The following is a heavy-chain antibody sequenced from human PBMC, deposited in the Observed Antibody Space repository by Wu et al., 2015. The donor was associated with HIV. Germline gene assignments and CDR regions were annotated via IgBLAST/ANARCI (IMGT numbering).Heavy chain of an antibody. D-gene: IGHD6-13*01. J-gene: IGHJ4*02. Sequence: QVQLQESGPGLVKPSETLSLTCTVSGGSISSHYWSWIRQPPGKGLEWIGYIYYGGSTNYNPSLKSRVTISVDTSKNQFSLKLSSVTAADTAVYYCARVGEYSSSWQPLDYWGQGTLVTVSS. V-gene: IGHV4-59*11. CDR2: IYYGGST. CDR1: GGSISSHY. CDR3: ARVGEYSSSWQPLDY.